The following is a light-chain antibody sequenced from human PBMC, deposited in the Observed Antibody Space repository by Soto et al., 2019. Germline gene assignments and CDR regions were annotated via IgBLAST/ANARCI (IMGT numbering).Light chain of an antibody. CDR3: QSYDSSLSGWGV. J-gene: IGLJ2*01. CDR2: GNS. V-gene: IGLV1-40*01. CDR1: SSNIGAGYD. Sequence: QSVLTQPPSVSGAPGQRVTISCTGSSSNIGAGYDVHWYQQLPGTAPKLLIYGNSNRPSGVPDRFSGSKSGTSASLAITGLQAEDEADYYCQSYDSSLSGWGVFGGGTQLTGL.